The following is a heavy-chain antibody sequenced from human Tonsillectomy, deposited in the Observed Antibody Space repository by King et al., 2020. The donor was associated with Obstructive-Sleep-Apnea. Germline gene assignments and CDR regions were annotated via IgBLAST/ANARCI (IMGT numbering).Heavy chain of an antibody. V-gene: IGHV5-10-1*03. CDR1: GYSFTSYW. CDR2: IDPSDSYT. CDR3: ASYTYYDFWSGPTVENGNVYYYYGMDV. D-gene: IGHD3-3*01. Sequence: VQLVESGAEVKKPGESLRISCKGSGYSFTSYWISWVRQMPGKGLEWMGRIDPSDSYTNYSSSFQGHVTISADKSISTAYLQWSSLKASDTAMYYCASYTYYDFWSGPTVENGNVYYYYGMDVWGQGTTVTVSS. J-gene: IGHJ6*02.